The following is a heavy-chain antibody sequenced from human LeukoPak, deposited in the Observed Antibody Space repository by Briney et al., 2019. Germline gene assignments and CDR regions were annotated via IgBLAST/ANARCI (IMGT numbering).Heavy chain of an antibody. CDR1: GFTFSSYG. CDR2: ISYDGSNK. D-gene: IGHD3-22*01. J-gene: IGHJ4*02. CDR3: ARDIYYDSSGYYGSVY. V-gene: IGHV3-30*03. Sequence: GGSLRLSCAASGFTFSSYGMHWVRQAPGKGLEWVAVISYDGSNKYYADSVKGRFTISRDNSKNTLYLQMNSLRAEDTAVYYCARDIYYDSSGYYGSVYWGQGTLVTVSS.